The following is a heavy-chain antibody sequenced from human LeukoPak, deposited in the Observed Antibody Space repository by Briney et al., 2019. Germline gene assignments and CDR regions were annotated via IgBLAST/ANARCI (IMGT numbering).Heavy chain of an antibody. D-gene: IGHD1-26*01. V-gene: IGHV3-30-3*01. J-gene: IGHJ4*02. CDR1: GFTFSSYA. CDR2: ISYDGSNK. CDR3: ACASEWELPTQPPFDY. Sequence: GGSLRLSCAASGFTFSSYAMHWVRQAPGKGLEWVAVISYDGSNKYYADSVKGRFTISRDNSKNTLYLQMNSLRAEDTAVYYCACASEWELPTQPPFDYWGQGTLVTVSS.